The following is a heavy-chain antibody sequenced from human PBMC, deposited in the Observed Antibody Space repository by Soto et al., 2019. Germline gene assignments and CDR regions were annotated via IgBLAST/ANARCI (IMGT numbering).Heavy chain of an antibody. Sequence: SETLSLTCTVSGGSISSSSYYWGWIRQPPGKGLEWIGSIYYSGSTYYNPSLKSRVTMSVDTPTNQFSLKLSSVTAADTAVYYCARPYGAVTTPTYYFDYWGQGTLVTVSS. CDR3: ARPYGAVTTPTYYFDY. V-gene: IGHV4-39*01. J-gene: IGHJ4*02. D-gene: IGHD2-2*01. CDR1: GGSISSSSYY. CDR2: IYYSGST.